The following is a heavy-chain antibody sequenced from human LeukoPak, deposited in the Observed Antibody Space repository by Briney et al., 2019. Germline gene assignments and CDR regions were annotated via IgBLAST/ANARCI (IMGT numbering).Heavy chain of an antibody. V-gene: IGHV4-39*07. J-gene: IGHJ2*01. CDR3: ARGLAAHHWYFDL. CDR1: GGSISSSSYY. D-gene: IGHD6-6*01. CDR2: IYYSGST. Sequence: PSETLSLTCTVSGGSISSSSYYWGWIRQPPGKGLEWIGSIYYSGSTYYNPSLKSRVTISVDKSKNQFSLKLSSVTAADTAVYYCARGLAAHHWYFDLWGRGTLVTVSS.